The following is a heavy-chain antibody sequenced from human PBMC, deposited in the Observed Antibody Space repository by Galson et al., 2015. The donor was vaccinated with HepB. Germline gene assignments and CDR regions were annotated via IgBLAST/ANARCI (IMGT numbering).Heavy chain of an antibody. V-gene: IGHV6-1*01. J-gene: IGHJ4*02. D-gene: IGHD3-22*01. CDR2: TYSRSKWYT. CDR3: ARGVRSAFDY. Sequence: CAISGDSVSSNSAAWDWIRQSPSRGLEWLGRTYSRSKWYTDYAVSVKGRITINPDTSKNQLSLQLNSVTPEDTAVHYCARGVRSAFDYWGQGTLVTVSS. CDR1: GDSVSSNSAA.